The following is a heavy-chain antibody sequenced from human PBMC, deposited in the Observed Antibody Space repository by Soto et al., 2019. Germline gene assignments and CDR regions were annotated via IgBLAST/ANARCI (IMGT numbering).Heavy chain of an antibody. V-gene: IGHV3-23*01. Sequence: GGSLRLSCAASGFTFSSYAMSWVRQAPGKGLEWVSAISGSGGSTYYADSVKGRFTISRDNSKNTLYLQMNSLRAEDTAVYYCAKDQIGSRRPEGGLLYNYWGQGTLVTVSS. CDR2: ISGSGGST. J-gene: IGHJ4*02. CDR1: GFTFSSYA. D-gene: IGHD1-26*01. CDR3: AKDQIGSRRPEGGLLYNY.